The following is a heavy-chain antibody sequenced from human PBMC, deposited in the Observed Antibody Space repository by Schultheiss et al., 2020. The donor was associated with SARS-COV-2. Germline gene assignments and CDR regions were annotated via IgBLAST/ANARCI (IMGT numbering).Heavy chain of an antibody. J-gene: IGHJ6*02. CDR3: ARGSSIAALYYYYGMDV. Sequence: SETLSLTCTVSGYSISSGYYWGWIRQPPGKGLEWIGYIYYSGSTNYNPSLKSRVTISVDTSKNQFSLKLSSVTAADTAVYYCARGSSIAALYYYYGMDVWGQGTTVTVSS. D-gene: IGHD6-6*01. CDR2: IYYSGST. V-gene: IGHV4-61*01. CDR1: GYSISSGYY.